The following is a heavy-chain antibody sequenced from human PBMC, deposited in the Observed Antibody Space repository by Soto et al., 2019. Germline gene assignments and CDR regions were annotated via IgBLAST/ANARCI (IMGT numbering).Heavy chain of an antibody. D-gene: IGHD5-12*01. CDR1: RYSINNNNW. J-gene: IGHJ4*02. V-gene: IGHV4-4*02. CDR2: LHHGGST. Sequence: SETLSLTCDVSRYSINNNNWWSWVRQPPGGGLEWIGELHHGGSTNYNPSLESRATFSVDISKNQFFLKLSPVTAADTAVYYCTKNSAYALDYWGQGTLVTVSS. CDR3: TKNSAYALDY.